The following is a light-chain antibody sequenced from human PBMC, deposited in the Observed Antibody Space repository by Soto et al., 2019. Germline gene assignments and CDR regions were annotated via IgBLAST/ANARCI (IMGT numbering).Light chain of an antibody. V-gene: IGLV2-11*01. CDR3: CSYAGSDVWV. CDR2: DVR. CDR1: SSDVGAYNY. J-gene: IGLJ3*02. Sequence: QSALTQPRSVSGSPGQSVTISCTGTSSDVGAYNYVSWYQQHPGKAPKLMIYDVRKRPSGVPDRFSASKSGSTASLTISGLQAEDEADYYCCSYAGSDVWVFGGGTKLTVL.